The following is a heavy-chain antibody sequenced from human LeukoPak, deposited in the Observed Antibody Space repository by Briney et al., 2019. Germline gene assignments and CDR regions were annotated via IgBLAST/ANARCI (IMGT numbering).Heavy chain of an antibody. V-gene: IGHV3-66*02. CDR1: GFTVSSNY. Sequence: GGSLRLSCAASGFTVSSNYMSWVRQAPGKGLEWVSVIYSGGRTYYADSVKGRFTISRDNSKNTLYLQMNSLRAEDTAVYYCARDSVDTAMIDYWGQGTLVTVSS. J-gene: IGHJ4*02. D-gene: IGHD5-18*01. CDR3: ARDSVDTAMIDY. CDR2: IYSGGRT.